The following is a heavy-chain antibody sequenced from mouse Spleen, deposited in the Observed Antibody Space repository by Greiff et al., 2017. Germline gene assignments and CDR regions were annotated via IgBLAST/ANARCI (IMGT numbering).Heavy chain of an antibody. CDR2: IYPGDGDT. CDR1: GYAFSSSW. CDR3: ARRGIYYGSLDY. Sequence: QVQLQQSGPELVKPGASVKISCKASGYAFSSSWMNWVRERPGKGLEWIGRIYPGDGDTNYNGKFKGKATLTADKSSSTAYMQLSSLTSEDSAVYFCARRGIYYGSLDYWGQGTTLTVSS. V-gene: IGHV1-82*01. D-gene: IGHD1-1*01. J-gene: IGHJ2*01.